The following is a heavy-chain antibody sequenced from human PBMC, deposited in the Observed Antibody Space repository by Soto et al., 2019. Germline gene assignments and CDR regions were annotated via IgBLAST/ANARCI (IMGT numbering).Heavy chain of an antibody. V-gene: IGHV2-5*02. Sequence: SGPTLVNPTQTLTLTCSFSGFSLSTSGAGVGWIRQPPGKALEFLALIYWDDDERYSPSLKNRLTISKDTSKNQVVLRMTDMDPVDTATYYCAHRRDYGDYNWFDPWGQGILVIVSS. J-gene: IGHJ5*02. CDR1: GFSLSTSGAG. CDR2: IYWDDDE. D-gene: IGHD4-17*01. CDR3: AHRRDYGDYNWFDP.